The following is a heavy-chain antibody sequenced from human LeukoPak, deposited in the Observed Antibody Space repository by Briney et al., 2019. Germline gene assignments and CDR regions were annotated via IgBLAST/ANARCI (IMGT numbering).Heavy chain of an antibody. CDR2: ISGSGGST. CDR3: ATLRHYDSSGYYYNYYYYGMDV. Sequence: GGSLRLSCAASGFTFSSYAMSWVRQAPGKRLEWVSAISGSGGSTYYADSVKGRFTISRDNSKNTLYLQMNSLRAEDTAVYYCATLRHYDSSGYYYNYYYYGMDVWGQGTTVTVSS. J-gene: IGHJ6*02. V-gene: IGHV3-23*01. CDR1: GFTFSSYA. D-gene: IGHD3-22*01.